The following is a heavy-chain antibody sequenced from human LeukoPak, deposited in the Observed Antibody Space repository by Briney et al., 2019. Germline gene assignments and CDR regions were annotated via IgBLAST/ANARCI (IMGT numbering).Heavy chain of an antibody. Sequence: ASVKVSCKASGYTFTAYYVHWVRQAPGQGLEWMGCINPNSGGTNYAQKFQGRVTMTRDTSISTAYMELSRLRSDDTAVYYCARDVVDFWSGYIDYWGQGTLVTVSS. J-gene: IGHJ4*02. CDR2: INPNSGGT. CDR3: ARDVVDFWSGYIDY. CDR1: GYTFTAYY. V-gene: IGHV1-2*02. D-gene: IGHD3-3*01.